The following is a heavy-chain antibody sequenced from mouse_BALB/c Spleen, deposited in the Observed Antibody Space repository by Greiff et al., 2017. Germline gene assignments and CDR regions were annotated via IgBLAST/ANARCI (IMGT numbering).Heavy chain of an antibody. J-gene: IGHJ4*01. Sequence: EVKLQESGAELVKPGASVKLSCTASGFNIKDTYMHWVKQRPEQGLEWIGRIDPANGNTKYDPKFQGKATITADTSSNTAYLQLSSLTSEDTAVYYCARSDDYERAPMDDWGQGTSVTVSS. CDR1: GFNIKDTY. CDR3: ARSDDYERAPMDD. V-gene: IGHV14-3*02. CDR2: IDPANGNT. D-gene: IGHD2-4*01.